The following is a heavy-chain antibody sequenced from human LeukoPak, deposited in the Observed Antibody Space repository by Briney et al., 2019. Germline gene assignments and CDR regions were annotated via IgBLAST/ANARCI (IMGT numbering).Heavy chain of an antibody. Sequence: TGGSLRLSCAASGFTFSSYAMSWARQAPGKGLEWVSAISGSGGSTYYADSVKGRFTISRDNSKNTLYLQMNSLRAEDTAVYYCGRDGYNLGGYYFDYWGQGTLVTVSS. J-gene: IGHJ4*02. D-gene: IGHD5-24*01. V-gene: IGHV3-23*01. CDR3: GRDGYNLGGYYFDY. CDR2: ISGSGGST. CDR1: GFTFSSYA.